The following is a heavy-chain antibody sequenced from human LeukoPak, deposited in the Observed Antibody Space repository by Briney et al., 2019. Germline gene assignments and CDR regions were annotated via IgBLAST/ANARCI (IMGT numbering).Heavy chain of an antibody. CDR3: ARVRVRGIITYYFDY. V-gene: IGHV3-7*01. Sequence: GGSLRLSCAASGFTFSSYWMSWVRQAPGKGLEWVANIKQDGSEKYYVDSVKGRFTISRDNAKNSLCLQMNSLGAEDTAVYYCARVRVRGIITYYFDYWGQGTLVTVSS. CDR2: IKQDGSEK. J-gene: IGHJ4*02. CDR1: GFTFSSYW. D-gene: IGHD3-10*01.